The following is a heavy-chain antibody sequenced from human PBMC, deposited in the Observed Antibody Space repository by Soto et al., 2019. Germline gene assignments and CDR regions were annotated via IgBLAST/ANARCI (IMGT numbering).Heavy chain of an antibody. Sequence: GASVKVSCKASGGTFSSYAISWVRQAPGQGLEWMGGIIPIFGTANYAQKFQGRVTITADKSTSTAYMELSSLRSEDTAVYYCARGGYDILTGYAGETGYYGMDVWGQGTTVTVSS. D-gene: IGHD3-9*01. J-gene: IGHJ6*02. V-gene: IGHV1-69*06. CDR2: IIPIFGTA. CDR3: ARGGYDILTGYAGETGYYGMDV. CDR1: GGTFSSYA.